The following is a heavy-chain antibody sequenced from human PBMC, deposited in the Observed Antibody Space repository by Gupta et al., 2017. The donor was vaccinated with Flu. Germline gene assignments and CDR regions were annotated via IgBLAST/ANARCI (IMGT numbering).Heavy chain of an antibody. V-gene: IGHV3-74*01. Sequence: EVHLVESGGGVIQRGGSLSLSCAASGFSFTDYWMHWVRQTPGKGLMWVSRISGDGSSTNYADSVKGRFTISRDNAENTLYLQMNSLKAEDTAVYYCARAEGSIVGAISFFDYWGQGTLVTVSS. D-gene: IGHD1-26*01. CDR3: ARAEGSIVGAISFFDY. CDR1: GFSFTDYW. J-gene: IGHJ4*02. CDR2: ISGDGSST.